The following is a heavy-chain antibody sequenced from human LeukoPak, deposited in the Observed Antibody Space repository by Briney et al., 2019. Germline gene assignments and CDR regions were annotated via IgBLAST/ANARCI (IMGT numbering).Heavy chain of an antibody. Sequence: GGSLRLSCAASGFTFSSYWMSWVRQAPGKGLEWVANIKQDGSEKYYVDSVKGRFTISRDNAKNSLYLQMNSLRSDDTAVYYCASGPLGLGEAPHYWGQGTLVTVSS. J-gene: IGHJ4*02. CDR1: GFTFSSYW. V-gene: IGHV3-7*03. D-gene: IGHD3-16*01. CDR2: IKQDGSEK. CDR3: ASGPLGLGEAPHY.